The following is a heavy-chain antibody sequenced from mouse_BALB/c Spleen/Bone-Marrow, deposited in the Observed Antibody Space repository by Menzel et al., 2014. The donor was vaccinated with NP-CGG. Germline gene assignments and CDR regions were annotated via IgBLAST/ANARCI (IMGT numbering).Heavy chain of an antibody. D-gene: IGHD2-1*01. J-gene: IGHJ4*01. Sequence: VQLQQSGAELARPGASVKMSCRASGYTFTTYTMHWVKQRPGQGLEWIGYINPSSGYTYYNQKFKDKATLTADKSSSAAYLQLSSLTSGDSAVYYCARVYGNYDAMDYWGQGTSVTVSS. CDR2: INPSSGYT. CDR3: ARVYGNYDAMDY. CDR1: GYTFTTYT. V-gene: IGHV1-4*01.